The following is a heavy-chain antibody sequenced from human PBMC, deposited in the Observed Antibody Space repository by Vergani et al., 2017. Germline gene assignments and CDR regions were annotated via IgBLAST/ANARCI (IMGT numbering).Heavy chain of an antibody. D-gene: IGHD1-26*01. Sequence: EVQLLESGGGLVQPGGSLRLSCTASGFTFSSYAMSWVRQAPGKGLEWVSAIRGSGGSTYYADSVKGRFTIAIDNSKNTMYLKMNSLRAEDTAVYDCAKGAGGATDYWGQGTLVTVSS. CDR3: AKGAGGATDY. CDR2: IRGSGGST. V-gene: IGHV3-23*01. J-gene: IGHJ4*02. CDR1: GFTFSSYA.